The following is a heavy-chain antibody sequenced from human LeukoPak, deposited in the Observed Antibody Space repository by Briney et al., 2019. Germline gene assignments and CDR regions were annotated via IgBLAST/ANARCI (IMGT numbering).Heavy chain of an antibody. V-gene: IGHV5-51*01. D-gene: IGHD6-13*01. CDR3: ASSKSSSWYPFYLDY. CDR2: IYPGDSDT. J-gene: IGHJ4*02. Sequence: GESLKISCKGSGYSFTSYWIGWVRQMPGKGLEWMGIIYPGDSDTRYSPSFQGQVTISADKSFSTAYLQWSSLKASDTAIYYCASSKSSSWYPFYLDYWGQGTLVTVSS. CDR1: GYSFTSYW.